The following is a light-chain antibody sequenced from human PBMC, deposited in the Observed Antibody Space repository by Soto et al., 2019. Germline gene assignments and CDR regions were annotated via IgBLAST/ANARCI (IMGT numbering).Light chain of an antibody. CDR2: AAS. J-gene: IGKJ4*01. CDR3: QQRQT. V-gene: IGKV1-39*01. CDR1: QSISSY. Sequence: DIQMTQSPSSLSASVGDRVTITCRASQSISSYLNWYQQKPGKAPKLLIYAASSLQSGVPSRFSGSGSGTDFTLTISSLQPEDFPNYYCQQRQTFGGGTKVDIK.